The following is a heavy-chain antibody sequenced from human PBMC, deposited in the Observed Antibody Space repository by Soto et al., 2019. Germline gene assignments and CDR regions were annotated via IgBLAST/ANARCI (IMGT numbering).Heavy chain of an antibody. CDR3: ARARRGAPYYYTMDV. CDR1: GFTFSSYA. Sequence: PGGSLRLSCTVSGFTFSSYAMTWVRQAPGKGLEWVSDISGSGGITYYADSVKGRFTISRDNSKNTLYLQVNSLRAEDTAVYYCARARRGAPYYYTMDVWGQGTTVTVPS. J-gene: IGHJ6*02. V-gene: IGHV3-23*01. D-gene: IGHD3-10*01. CDR2: ISGSGGIT.